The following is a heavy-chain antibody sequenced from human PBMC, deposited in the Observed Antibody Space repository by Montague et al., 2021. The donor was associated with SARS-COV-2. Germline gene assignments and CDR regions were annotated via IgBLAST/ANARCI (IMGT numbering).Heavy chain of an antibody. CDR2: IYYSGST. CDR1: GGSISSGGYY. CDR3: ARAAPWSFRDILTGYYYYYGMDV. V-gene: IGHV4-31*03. Sequence: TLSLTCTVSGGSISSGGYYWSWIRQHPGKGLEWIGYIYYSGSTHYNPSLKSRVTISVDTSKNQFSLKLSSVTAADTAVYYCARAAPWSFRDILTGYYYYYGMDVWGQGTTVTVSS. J-gene: IGHJ6*02. D-gene: IGHD3-9*01.